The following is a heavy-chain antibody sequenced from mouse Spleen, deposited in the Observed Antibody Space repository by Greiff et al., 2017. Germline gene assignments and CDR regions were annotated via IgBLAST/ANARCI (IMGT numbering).Heavy chain of an antibody. J-gene: IGHJ2*01. CDR2: IDPSDSYT. V-gene: IGHV1-69*01. CDR3: AREGTFDY. D-gene: IGHD3-3*01. Sequence: VQLQQPGAELVMPGASVKLSCKASGYTFTSYWMHWVKQRPGQGLEWIGEIDPSDSYTNYNQKFKGKATLTVDKSSSTAYMQLSSLTSEDSAVYYCAREGTFDYWGQGTTLTVSS. CDR1: GYTFTSYW.